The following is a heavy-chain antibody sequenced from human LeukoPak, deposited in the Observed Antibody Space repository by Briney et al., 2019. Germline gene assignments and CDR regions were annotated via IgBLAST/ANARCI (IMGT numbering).Heavy chain of an antibody. V-gene: IGHV1-69*05. J-gene: IGHJ6*03. CDR2: IIPIFGTA. D-gene: IGHD6-19*01. Sequence: SVKVSCKASGGTFSSYAISWVRQAPGQGLEWVGGIIPIFGTANYAQKFQGRVTITTDESTSTAYMELSSLRSEDTAVYYCASRPGIAVAGTAGDYYYYMDVWGKGTTVTVSS. CDR1: GGTFSSYA. CDR3: ASRPGIAVAGTAGDYYYYMDV.